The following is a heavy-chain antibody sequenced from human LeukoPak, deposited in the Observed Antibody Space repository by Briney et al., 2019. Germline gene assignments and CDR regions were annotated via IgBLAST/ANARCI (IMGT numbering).Heavy chain of an antibody. CDR2: INHSGST. CDR1: GGSFSGYY. V-gene: IGHV4-34*01. CDR3: ARDTRYYDILTGYYYAEYFQH. Sequence: PSETLSLTCAVYGGSFSGYYWSWIRQPPGKGLEWIGEINHSGSTNYNPSLKSRVTISVDTSKNQFSLKLSSVTAADTAVYYCARDTRYYDILTGYYYAEYFQHWGQGTLVTVSS. J-gene: IGHJ1*01. D-gene: IGHD3-9*01.